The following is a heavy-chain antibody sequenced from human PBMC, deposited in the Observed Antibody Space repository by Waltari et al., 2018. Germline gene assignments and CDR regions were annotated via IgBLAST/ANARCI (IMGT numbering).Heavy chain of an antibody. CDR1: GFTFSSYE. CDR2: ISSSGSTI. CDR3: ARAYCGGDCYPEYFQH. J-gene: IGHJ1*01. Sequence: VESGGGLVQPGGSLRLSCAASGFTFSSYEMNWVRQAPGKGLEWVSYISSSGSTIYYADSVKGRFTISRDNAKNSLYLQMNSLRAEDTAVYYCARAYCGGDCYPEYFQHWGQGTLVTVSS. V-gene: IGHV3-48*03. D-gene: IGHD2-21*02.